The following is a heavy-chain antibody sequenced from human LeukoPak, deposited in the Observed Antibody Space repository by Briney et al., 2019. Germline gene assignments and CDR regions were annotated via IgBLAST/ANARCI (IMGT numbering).Heavy chain of an antibody. J-gene: IGHJ3*02. CDR1: VFSLSING. D-gene: IGHD6-19*01. CDR3: AKDILAVAGLRSGFDI. CDR2: ISYAGRSK. V-gene: IGHV3-30*18. Sequence: SLRLSCAASVFSLSINGMHWVRHAPGKRRGWVAVISYAGRSKSYGDSVKGGLPISRDNSKTTLYLQMNSLRAEDTAVYYCAKDILAVAGLRSGFDIWRQGTMVTVSS.